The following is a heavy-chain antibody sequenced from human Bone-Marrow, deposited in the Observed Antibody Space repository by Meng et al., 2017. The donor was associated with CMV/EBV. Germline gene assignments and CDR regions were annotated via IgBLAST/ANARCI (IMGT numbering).Heavy chain of an antibody. CDR3: ARAQYSSGWPNYYYYYGMDV. D-gene: IGHD6-19*01. Sequence: GESLKISCAASGFTFSSYGMHWVRQAPGKGLEWVAVIWYDGSNKYYADSVKGRFTISRDNSKNTLYLQMNSLRAEDTAVYYCARAQYSSGWPNYYYYYGMDVWGQGTTVTVSS. J-gene: IGHJ6*02. CDR2: IWYDGSNK. V-gene: IGHV3-33*01. CDR1: GFTFSSYG.